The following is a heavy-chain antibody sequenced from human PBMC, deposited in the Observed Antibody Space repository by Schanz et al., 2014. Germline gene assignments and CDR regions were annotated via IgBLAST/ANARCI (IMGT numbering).Heavy chain of an antibody. V-gene: IGHV3-11*01. CDR3: AKHLYQYNYYGMDV. J-gene: IGHJ6*02. CDR1: GFTFADYY. CDR2: VSSYDTTV. D-gene: IGHD2-2*02. Sequence: QVQLLESGGGLFKPGGSLRLSCAGSGFTFADYYMTWIRQAPGKGLEWISYVSSYDTTVSYADSVKGRFTISRDNAKNSVYLQMNSLRVEDTAVYYCAKHLYQYNYYGMDVWGQGTTVTVSS.